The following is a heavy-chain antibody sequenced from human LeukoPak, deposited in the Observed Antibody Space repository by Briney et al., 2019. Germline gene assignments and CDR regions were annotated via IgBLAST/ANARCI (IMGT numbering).Heavy chain of an antibody. J-gene: IGHJ4*02. V-gene: IGHV4-59*11. Sequence: SETLSLTCTVSGGYIDGHYWSWIRQSPGKGLEWIGYIDFSWNTDYNPSLRSRVTISVDTSKNQFSLKMTSMTAADTAVYYCARGTILVAGIFDYWGQGSLVTVSP. CDR2: IDFSWNT. CDR3: ARGTILVAGIFDY. CDR1: GGYIDGHY. D-gene: IGHD6-19*01.